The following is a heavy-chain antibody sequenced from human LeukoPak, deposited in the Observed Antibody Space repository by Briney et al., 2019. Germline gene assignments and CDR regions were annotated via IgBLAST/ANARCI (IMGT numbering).Heavy chain of an antibody. CDR2: ISYDGSNK. D-gene: IGHD6-25*01. CDR3: ATTEAGSTSYFDY. Sequence: PGGSLRLSCAASGFTFSSYGMHWVRQAPGKGLEWVAVISYDGSNKYYADSVKGRFTTSRDNSKNTLYLQMNSLRAEDTAVYYCATTEAGSTSYFDYWGQGTLVTVSS. V-gene: IGHV3-30*03. J-gene: IGHJ4*02. CDR1: GFTFSSYG.